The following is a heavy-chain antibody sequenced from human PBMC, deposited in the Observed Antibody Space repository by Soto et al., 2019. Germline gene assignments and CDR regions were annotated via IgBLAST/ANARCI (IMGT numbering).Heavy chain of an antibody. V-gene: IGHV4-61*01. CDR2: ISYSGDT. CDR1: GASVSGGTYY. CDR3: TTENPDLGFALDY. Sequence: NPSETLSLTCAVSGASVSGGTYYWTWIRQPPGKGLESIGFISYSGDTYYNPSLKSRVTISSDTSKNQFSLKLRSVTAADTAVYYCTTENPDLGFALDYWGQGTLVTVS. J-gene: IGHJ4*02. D-gene: IGHD3-16*01.